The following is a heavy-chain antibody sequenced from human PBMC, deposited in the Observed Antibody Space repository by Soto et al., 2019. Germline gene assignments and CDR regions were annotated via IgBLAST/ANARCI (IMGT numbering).Heavy chain of an antibody. V-gene: IGHV3-7*01. D-gene: IGHD3-22*01. CDR2: IKTDASEK. CDR3: AKDAPGSGWLSDY. Sequence: GGSLRLSCAASGFTLRSYWMSWVRQAPGKGLEWLATIKTDASEKKYVDSVKGRFTVSRDNAKNSLYLQMDSLRAEDTAVYYCAKDAPGSGWLSDYWGRGTLVTVSS. J-gene: IGHJ4*02. CDR1: GFTLRSYW.